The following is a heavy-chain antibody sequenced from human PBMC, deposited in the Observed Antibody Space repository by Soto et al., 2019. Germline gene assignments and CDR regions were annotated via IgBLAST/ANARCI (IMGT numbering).Heavy chain of an antibody. J-gene: IGHJ6*03. V-gene: IGHV4-4*02. D-gene: IGHD2-15*01. Sequence: SETLSLTCAVSSGSISSSNWWSWVRQPPGKGLEWIGEIYHSGSTNYNPSLKSRVTISVDKSKNQFSLKLSSVTAADTAVYYCAREGYCSGGSCYYMDVWGKGTTVTVSS. CDR1: SGSISSSNW. CDR3: AREGYCSGGSCYYMDV. CDR2: IYHSGST.